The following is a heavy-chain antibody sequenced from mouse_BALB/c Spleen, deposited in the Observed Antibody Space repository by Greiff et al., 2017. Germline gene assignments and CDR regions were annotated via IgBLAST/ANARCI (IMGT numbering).Heavy chain of an antibody. Sequence: VKLQESGAELVRPGSSVKISCKASGYAFSSYWMNWVKQRPGQGLEWIGQIYPGDGDTNYNGKFKGKATLTADKSSSTAYMQLSSLTSEDSAVYFCARSTDWYFDVWGAGTTVTVSS. CDR2: IYPGDGDT. CDR3: ARSTDWYFDV. V-gene: IGHV1-80*01. J-gene: IGHJ1*01. CDR1: GYAFSSYW.